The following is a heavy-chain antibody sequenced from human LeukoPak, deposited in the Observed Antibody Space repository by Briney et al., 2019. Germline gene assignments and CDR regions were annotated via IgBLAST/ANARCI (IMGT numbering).Heavy chain of an antibody. D-gene: IGHD6-19*01. V-gene: IGHV4-59*12. CDR2: IYYSGST. J-gene: IGHJ4*02. CDR3: ARGRRIAVVPLGY. CDR1: GGSISSYY. Sequence: SETLSLTCTVSGGSISSYYWSWIRQPPGKGLEWIGYIYYSGSTNYNPSLKSRVTISVDTSKNQFSLKLSSVTAADTAVYYCARGRRIAVVPLGYWGQGTLVTVSS.